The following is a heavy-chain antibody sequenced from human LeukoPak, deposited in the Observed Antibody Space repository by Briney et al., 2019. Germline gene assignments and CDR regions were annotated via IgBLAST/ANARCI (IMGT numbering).Heavy chain of an antibody. D-gene: IGHD6-25*01. V-gene: IGHV3-23*01. CDR1: GFTFSNYG. Sequence: SGGSLRLSCAGSGFTFSNYGMSWVRQAPGKGLEWVSAIDGGGVNTLYADSVKGRFTISRDNSKNTVYLQMNSLSAEDTVIYYCAKRSARPKPFDCWGQGTLVTVSS. J-gene: IGHJ4*02. CDR2: IDGGGVNT. CDR3: AKRSARPKPFDC.